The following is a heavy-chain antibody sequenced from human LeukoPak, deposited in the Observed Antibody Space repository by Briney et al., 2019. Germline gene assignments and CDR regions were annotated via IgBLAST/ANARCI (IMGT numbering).Heavy chain of an antibody. V-gene: IGHV1-69*06. D-gene: IGHD3-16*01. J-gene: IGHJ4*02. CDR2: IIPIFGTA. CDR1: GGTFSSYA. Sequence: EASVKVSCKASGGTFSSYAISWVRQAPGQGLEWMGGIIPIFGTANYAQKFQGRVTMTEDTSTDTAYMELSSLRSEDTAVYYCATPSTVGWGYFDYWGQGTLVTVSS. CDR3: ATPSTVGWGYFDY.